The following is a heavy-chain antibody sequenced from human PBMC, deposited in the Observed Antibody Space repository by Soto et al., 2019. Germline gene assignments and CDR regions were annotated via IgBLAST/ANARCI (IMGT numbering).Heavy chain of an antibody. J-gene: IGHJ4*02. D-gene: IGHD5-12*01. CDR3: ATGGEYSGYV. CDR2: FDPEDGET. CDR1: GYTLTTLS. V-gene: IGHV1-24*01. Sequence: GXSVKVSFNVTGYTLTTLSMHLVRQAPGKGLEWMGGFDPEDGETIYAQKFQGRVTMTEDTSTDTAYMELSSLRSEATAVYYCATGGEYSGYVWGQGTLVTVSS.